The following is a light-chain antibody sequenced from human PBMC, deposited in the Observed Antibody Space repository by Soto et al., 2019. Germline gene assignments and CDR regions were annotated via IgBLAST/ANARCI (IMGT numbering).Light chain of an antibody. V-gene: IGKV3-15*01. Sequence: EIVMTQSPATLSMSPGERATLSCRASQSVSSKLAWYQQKPGQAPRLLIYGASTRAFGIPARFSGSGSGTEFTLTISSLQSEDFATYSCQQYYNWPRTFGQGTKVEIK. CDR1: QSVSSK. CDR2: GAS. CDR3: QQYYNWPRT. J-gene: IGKJ1*01.